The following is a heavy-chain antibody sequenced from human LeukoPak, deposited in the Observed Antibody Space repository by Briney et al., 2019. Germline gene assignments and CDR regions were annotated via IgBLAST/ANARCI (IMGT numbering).Heavy chain of an antibody. CDR3: ARGNTIFGVVYYYFDY. CDR1: GFTFSRYA. J-gene: IGHJ4*02. V-gene: IGHV3-64*01. Sequence: PGGSLRLSCATSGFTFSRYAMYWVRQAPGKGLEYVSGISSNGGSTYYANSVKGRFTISRDNSKNTLYLQMGSLRAEDMVVYYCARGNTIFGVVYYYFDYWGQGTLVTVSS. CDR2: ISSNGGST. D-gene: IGHD3-3*01.